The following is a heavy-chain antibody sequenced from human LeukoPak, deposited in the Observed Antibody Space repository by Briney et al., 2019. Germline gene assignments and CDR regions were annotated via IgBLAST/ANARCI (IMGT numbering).Heavy chain of an antibody. Sequence: PGGSLRLSCAASGFTFSSYWMHSVRHAPGKGLVWVSRINSDGSSTSYADSVKGRFTISRDNAKNALYLQMNSLRAEDTAVYYCVRDWGYDSSGYWQKYFDTWGQGTLVTVSS. J-gene: IGHJ4*02. CDR2: INSDGSST. CDR1: GFTFSSYW. D-gene: IGHD3-22*01. CDR3: VRDWGYDSSGYWQKYFDT. V-gene: IGHV3-74*01.